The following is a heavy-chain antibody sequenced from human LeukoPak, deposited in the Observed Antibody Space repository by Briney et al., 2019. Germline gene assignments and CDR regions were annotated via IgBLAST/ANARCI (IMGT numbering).Heavy chain of an antibody. Sequence: ASVKVSCKASGYTFTAYYVHWVRQAPGQGLEWMGWINPNSGDTSSAQKFQGRVTMTRDTSISTVYMELSSLRSDDTAVYYCARDYIDPGNYTPLGYWGQGTLVPVSS. CDR1: GYTFTAYY. CDR2: INPNSGDT. J-gene: IGHJ4*02. CDR3: ARDYIDPGNYTPLGY. D-gene: IGHD1-7*01. V-gene: IGHV1-2*02.